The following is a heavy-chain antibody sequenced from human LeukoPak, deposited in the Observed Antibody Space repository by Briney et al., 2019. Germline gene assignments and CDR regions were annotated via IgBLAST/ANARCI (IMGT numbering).Heavy chain of an antibody. CDR2: IIPILGIA. Sequence: GASVKVSCKASGYTFTGYYMHWVRQAPGQGLEWMGRIIPILGIANYAQKFQGRVTITADKSTSTAYMELSSLRSGDTAVYYCARDYGDYDYYFDYWGQGTLVTVSS. CDR3: ARDYGDYDYYFDY. CDR1: GYTFTGYY. J-gene: IGHJ4*02. D-gene: IGHD4-17*01. V-gene: IGHV1-69*04.